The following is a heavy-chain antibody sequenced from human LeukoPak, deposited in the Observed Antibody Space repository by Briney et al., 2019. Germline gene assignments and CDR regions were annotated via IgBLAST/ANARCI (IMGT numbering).Heavy chain of an antibody. V-gene: IGHV4-39*07. CDR3: ARRAAAGRGNRYYFDY. CDR2: IYYSGST. J-gene: IGHJ4*02. Sequence: SETLSLTCTVSGGSISSSSYYWGWIRQPPGKGLEWIGSIYYSGSTYYNSSLKSRVTISVDTSKNQFSLKLSSVTAADTAVYYCARRAAAGRGNRYYFDYWGQGTLVTVSS. D-gene: IGHD6-13*01. CDR1: GGSISSSSYY.